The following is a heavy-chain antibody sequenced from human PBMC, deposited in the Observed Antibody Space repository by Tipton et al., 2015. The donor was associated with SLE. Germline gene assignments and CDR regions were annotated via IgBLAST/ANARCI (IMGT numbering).Heavy chain of an antibody. Sequence: TLSLTCTVSGGSIRSSTSYWAWIRQPPGKGLEWIGSINYSGNTYYDPSLKSRVTISVDTSKNQFSLKLSSVTAADTAVYYCARIIVVDGAATNYFDYWGQGTLVTVSS. J-gene: IGHJ4*02. CDR3: ARIIVVDGAATNYFDY. D-gene: IGHD2-15*01. V-gene: IGHV4-39*07. CDR1: GGSIRSSTSY. CDR2: INYSGNT.